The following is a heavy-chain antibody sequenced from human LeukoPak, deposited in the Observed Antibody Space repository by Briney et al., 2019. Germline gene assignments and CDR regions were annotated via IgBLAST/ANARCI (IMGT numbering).Heavy chain of an antibody. CDR2: ISGSGGST. CDR1: GFTFSSYA. V-gene: IGHV3-23*01. J-gene: IGHJ3*02. CDR3: ATGYSSSWDGAFDI. Sequence: PGGSLRLSCAASGFTFSSYAMSWVRQAPGKGLEWVSAISGSGGSTYHADSVKGRFTISRDNSKNTLYLQMNSLRAEDTAVYYCATGYSSSWDGAFDIWGQGTMVTVSS. D-gene: IGHD6-13*01.